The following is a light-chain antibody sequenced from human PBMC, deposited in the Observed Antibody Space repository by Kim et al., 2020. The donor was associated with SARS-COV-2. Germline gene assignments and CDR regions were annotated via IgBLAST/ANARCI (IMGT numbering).Light chain of an antibody. J-gene: IGLJ3*02. CDR1: SGSVSTSYY. V-gene: IGLV8-61*01. CDR2: STN. CDR3: VLYMGSGIWV. Sequence: VSLPFALPSGSVSTSYYPISSQQPPGQAPRTLIYSTNTRSSGVPARFSGSILGNKAALTITGAQADDASDYYCVLYMGSGIWVFGGGTQLTVL.